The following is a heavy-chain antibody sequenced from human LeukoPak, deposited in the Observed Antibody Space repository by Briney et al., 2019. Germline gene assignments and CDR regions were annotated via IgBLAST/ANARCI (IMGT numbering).Heavy chain of an antibody. Sequence: ASVKVSCKASEYTFTDYYIHWVRQAPGQGLQWMGWINPNGGGTIYAQKFQGRVTMTRDTSINTAYMELSRLSSDDTAVFYCARAIEYTSPLPYFDYWGQGTLVTVSS. D-gene: IGHD6-6*01. J-gene: IGHJ4*02. CDR1: EYTFTDYY. V-gene: IGHV1-2*02. CDR3: ARAIEYTSPLPYFDY. CDR2: INPNGGGT.